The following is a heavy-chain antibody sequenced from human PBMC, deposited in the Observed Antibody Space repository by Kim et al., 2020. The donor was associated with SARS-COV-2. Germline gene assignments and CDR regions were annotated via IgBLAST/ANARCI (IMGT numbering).Heavy chain of an antibody. D-gene: IGHD3-10*01. V-gene: IGHV3-30-3*01. J-gene: IGHJ5*02. CDR1: GFTFSSYA. CDR2: ISYDGSNK. CDR3: ARPGGAFNP. Sequence: GGSLRLSCAASGFTFSSYAMHWVRQAPGKGLEWVAVISYDGSNKYYADPVKGRFTISRDNSKNTLYLQMNSLRAEDTAVYYCARPGGAFNPCGPGTLVTVSP.